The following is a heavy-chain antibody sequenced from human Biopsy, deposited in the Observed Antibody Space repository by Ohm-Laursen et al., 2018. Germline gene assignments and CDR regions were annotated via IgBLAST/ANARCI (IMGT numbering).Heavy chain of an antibody. D-gene: IGHD6-13*01. CDR1: GFSLSARGMC. J-gene: IGHJ6*02. CDR2: GDWDDYK. CDR3: ARTPILIVSAGLVYRHRRHLQGMDV. Sequence: TQTLTLTCSFSGFSLSARGMCVSWIRQAPGKALEWLARGDWDDYKDYSASLQTKLSISKDTSNDQVVLTVKNVDPADTATYYCARTPILIVSAGLVYRHRRHLQGMDVWGQGIAVPVS. V-gene: IGHV2-70*11.